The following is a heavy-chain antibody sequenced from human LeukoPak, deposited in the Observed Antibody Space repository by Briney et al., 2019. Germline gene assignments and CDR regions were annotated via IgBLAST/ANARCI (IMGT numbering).Heavy chain of an antibody. CDR1: GLTFRSYA. Sequence: GGSLRLSCAASGLTFRSYAMSWVRQAPGKGLEWVSAISGSGGSTYYADSVKGRITISRDNSKNTLYLQMNSLRAEDTAVYYCAKDWGYSGYDYSYWGQGTLVTVSS. CDR2: ISGSGGST. CDR3: AKDWGYSGYDYSY. J-gene: IGHJ4*02. D-gene: IGHD5-12*01. V-gene: IGHV3-23*01.